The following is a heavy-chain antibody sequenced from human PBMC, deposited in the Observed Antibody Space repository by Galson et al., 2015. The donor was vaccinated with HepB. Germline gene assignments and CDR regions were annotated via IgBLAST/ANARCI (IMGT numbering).Heavy chain of an antibody. D-gene: IGHD3-22*01. Sequence: CAISGDSVSSNSAAWSWIRQSPSRGLEWLGRTYYRSKWYNDYAVSVKSRITINPDTSKNQFSLQLNSVTPEDTAVYYCARDYYDSSGSPGELYYYGMDVWGQGTTVTVSS. CDR1: GDSVSSNSAA. CDR3: ARDYYDSSGSPGELYYYGMDV. V-gene: IGHV6-1*01. CDR2: TYYRSKWYN. J-gene: IGHJ6*02.